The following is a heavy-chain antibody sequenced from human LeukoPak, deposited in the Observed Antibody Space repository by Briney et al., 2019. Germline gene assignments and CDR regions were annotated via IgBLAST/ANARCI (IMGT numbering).Heavy chain of an antibody. V-gene: IGHV1-69*04. CDR3: AREVNDGSFDY. CDR1: GGSFSSYP. D-gene: IGHD1-1*01. Sequence: GASVKVSCKASGGSFSSYPITWVRQAPGQGLECMGRIIHILGITNYAQKLQDRVTLTADKSTGTTYMELRSLRSEDTAVYHCAREVNDGSFDYWGQGTQVIVSS. J-gene: IGHJ4*02. CDR2: IIHILGIT.